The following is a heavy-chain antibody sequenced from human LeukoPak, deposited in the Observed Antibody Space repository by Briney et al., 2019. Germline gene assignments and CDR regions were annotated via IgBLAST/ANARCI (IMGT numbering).Heavy chain of an antibody. V-gene: IGHV4-34*01. CDR2: INHSGST. Sequence: SETRSLTCAVYGGSFSGYYWSWIRQPPGKGLEWIGEINHSGSTNYNPTLKSRVTISVDTSKNQFSLKPSSVTAADPAVYYCARDVGYYYDSSGYYDYWGQGTLVTVSS. CDR3: ARDVGYYYDSSGYYDY. J-gene: IGHJ4*02. CDR1: GGSFSGYY. D-gene: IGHD3-22*01.